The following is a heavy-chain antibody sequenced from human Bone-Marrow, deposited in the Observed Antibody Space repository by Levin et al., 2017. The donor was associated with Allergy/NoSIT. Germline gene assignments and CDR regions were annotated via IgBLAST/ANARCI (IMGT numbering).Heavy chain of an antibody. CDR3: AREQWGVGYDND. CDR1: GFTFSTYG. CDR2: ISPDNGHT. V-gene: IGHV1-18*01. J-gene: IGHJ4*02. D-gene: IGHD5-12*01. Sequence: VASVKVSCKASGFTFSTYGITWVRQAPGQGLEWMGWISPDNGHTNSAQNLQGRVTMTTDASTTTAYMELTNLRSDDTGVYYCAREQWGVGYDNDWGQGTLVTVSS.